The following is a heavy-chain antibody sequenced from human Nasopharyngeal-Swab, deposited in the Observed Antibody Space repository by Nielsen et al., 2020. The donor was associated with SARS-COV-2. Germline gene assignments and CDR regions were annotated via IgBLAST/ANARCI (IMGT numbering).Heavy chain of an antibody. D-gene: IGHD1-26*01. CDR2: ISYDGSNK. V-gene: IGHV3-30*03. CDR3: ARGSGSYKEILFDY. J-gene: IGHJ4*02. CDR1: GFTFSSYG. Sequence: GESLKISCAASGFTFSSYGMHWVHQAPGKGLEWVAVISYDGSNKYYADSVKGRFTISRDNSKNTLYLQMNSLRAEDTAVYYCARGSGSYKEILFDYWGQGTLVTVSS.